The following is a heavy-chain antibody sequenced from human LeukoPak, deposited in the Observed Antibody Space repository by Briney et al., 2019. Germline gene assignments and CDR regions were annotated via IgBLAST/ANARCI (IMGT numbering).Heavy chain of an antibody. Sequence: PGGSLRLSCAASGFLFRSYAMTWVRQAPGKGLQWVAAISPSGDTTYYADSVRGRFTVSRDNSNDILFLQVNNLRAEDTAVYFCTRDPGGGYSPTWYEGLFKYWGQGTLLGVYS. V-gene: IGHV3-23*01. CDR2: ISPSGDTT. CDR3: TRDPGGGYSPTWYEGLFKY. J-gene: IGHJ4*02. D-gene: IGHD5-18*01. CDR1: GFLFRSYA.